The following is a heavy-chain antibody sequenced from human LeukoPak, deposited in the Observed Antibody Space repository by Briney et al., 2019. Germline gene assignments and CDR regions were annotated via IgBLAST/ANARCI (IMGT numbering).Heavy chain of an antibody. CDR1: GFTFSNYG. D-gene: IGHD6-6*01. V-gene: IGHV3-21*01. CDR3: AKVLEQLVPDY. Sequence: GGSLRLSCAASGFTFSNYGMNWVRQAPGKGLEWVSYISSSSSYIYYADSVKGRFTISRDNAKNSLYLQMNSLRVEDTAVYYCAKVLEQLVPDYWGQGTLVTVSS. CDR2: ISSSSSYI. J-gene: IGHJ4*02.